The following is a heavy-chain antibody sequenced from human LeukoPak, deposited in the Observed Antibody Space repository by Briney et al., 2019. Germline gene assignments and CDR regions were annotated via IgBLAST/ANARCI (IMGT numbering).Heavy chain of an antibody. J-gene: IGHJ6*02. CDR1: GYTFNGYY. CDR3: ARPKTHYYYYGMDV. Sequence: ASVKVSCKASGYTFNGYYMHWVRQAPGQGLEWMGWINPNSGGTNYAQKFQGRVTMTRDTSISTAYMELSRLRSDDTAVYYCARPKTHYYYYGMDVWGQGTTVTVSS. V-gene: IGHV1-2*02. CDR2: INPNSGGT.